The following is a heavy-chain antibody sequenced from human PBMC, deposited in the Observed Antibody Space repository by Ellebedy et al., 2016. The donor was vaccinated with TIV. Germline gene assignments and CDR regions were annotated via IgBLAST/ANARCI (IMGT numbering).Heavy chain of an antibody. J-gene: IGHJ4*02. D-gene: IGHD3-3*01. Sequence: GGSLRLXCAASGFTFSAYAMNWVRQAPGKGLEWVSAISGSGGITYYAASVKGRFTISRANSKNTLFLLMNSLRAEDTAVYYCAKASDFWNGYYYHNWGQGTLVTVSS. CDR2: ISGSGGIT. CDR1: GFTFSAYA. CDR3: AKASDFWNGYYYHN. V-gene: IGHV3-23*01.